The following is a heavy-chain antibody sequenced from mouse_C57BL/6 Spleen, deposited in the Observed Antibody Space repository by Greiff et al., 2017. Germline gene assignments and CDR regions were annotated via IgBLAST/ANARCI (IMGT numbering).Heavy chain of an antibody. Sequence: VQLQQSGAELVRPGASVKLSCTASGFNIKDDYMHWVKQRPEQGLEWIGWIDPENGDTEYASKFQGKATITADTSYNTAYLQLSSLTSEDTAVYYCTPYYSNYGNYAMDYWGQGTSVTVSS. CDR3: TPYYSNYGNYAMDY. CDR2: IDPENGDT. D-gene: IGHD2-5*01. CDR1: GFNIKDDY. J-gene: IGHJ4*01. V-gene: IGHV14-4*01.